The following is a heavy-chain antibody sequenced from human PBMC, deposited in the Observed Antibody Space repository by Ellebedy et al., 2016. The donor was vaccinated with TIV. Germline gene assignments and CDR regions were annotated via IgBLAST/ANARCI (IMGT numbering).Heavy chain of an antibody. Sequence: GESLKISXAASGFIFSSFGMYWLRQAPGKGLEWVAVISYDESHKYYAESVKGRFTISRDNSKNTVSLQMDSLRAEDTAVYYCAGGELLSLFDYWGQGTLVTVSS. CDR2: ISYDESHK. V-gene: IGHV3-33*05. D-gene: IGHD3-10*01. CDR1: GFIFSSFG. CDR3: AGGELLSLFDY. J-gene: IGHJ4*02.